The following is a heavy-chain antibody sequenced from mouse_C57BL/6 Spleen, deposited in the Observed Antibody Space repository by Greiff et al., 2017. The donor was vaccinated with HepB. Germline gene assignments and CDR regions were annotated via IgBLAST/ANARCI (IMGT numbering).Heavy chain of an antibody. CDR1: GFTFSSYA. J-gene: IGHJ2*01. D-gene: IGHD1-1*01. CDR3: TREGSSFPYFDY. V-gene: IGHV5-9-1*02. CDR2: ISSGGDYI. Sequence: EVMLVESGEGLVKPGGSLKLSCAASGFTFSSYAMSWVRQTPEKRLEWVAYISSGGDYIYYADTVKGRFTISRDNARNTLYLQMSSLKSEDTAMYYCTREGSSFPYFDYWGQGTTLTVSS.